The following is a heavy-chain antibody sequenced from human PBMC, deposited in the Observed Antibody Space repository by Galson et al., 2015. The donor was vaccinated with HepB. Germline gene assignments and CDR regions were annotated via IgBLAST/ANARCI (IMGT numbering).Heavy chain of an antibody. CDR2: ISGSGGTT. D-gene: IGHD3-16*02. Sequence: SLRLSCAASGFTFSSYAMSWVRQAPGKGLEWVSAISGSGGTTYYAHSVKGRFTISRDNSKKTLSLQMIRLRAEDTAVYYCTKWPVWGSYRFGDAFDIWGQGTMVSVSS. CDR3: TKWPVWGSYRFGDAFDI. CDR1: GFTFSSYA. J-gene: IGHJ3*02. V-gene: IGHV3-23*01.